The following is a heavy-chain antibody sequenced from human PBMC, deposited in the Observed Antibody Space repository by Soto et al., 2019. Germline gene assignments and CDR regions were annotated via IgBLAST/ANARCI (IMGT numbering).Heavy chain of an antibody. J-gene: IGHJ6*02. CDR1: GYTFIGFS. CDR3: SKGRWTVGHCSGGSCYDGMDV. CDR2: INPKNGDT. Sequence: GGSVKVSCKSSGYTFIGFSLHWVRQAPGQGLEWMGWINPKNGDTYYAQKFQGRVTMTRDTSINTVYMELNSLKSDDTAVYYCSKGRWTVGHCSGGSCYDGMDVWGQGTTVTVSS. D-gene: IGHD2-15*01. V-gene: IGHV1-2*02.